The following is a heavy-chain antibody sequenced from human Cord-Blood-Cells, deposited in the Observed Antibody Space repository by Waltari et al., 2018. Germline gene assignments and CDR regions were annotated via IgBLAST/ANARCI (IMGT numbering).Heavy chain of an antibody. Sequence: EVQLVESGGGLIQPGGSLRLSCAASGFTVSRNYMSWVRQAPGKGLEWVSVIYSGGSTYYADSVKGRFTISRDNSKNTLYLQMNSLRAEDTAVYYCAREGHSSGWSFDYWGQGTLVTVSS. V-gene: IGHV3-53*01. J-gene: IGHJ4*02. CDR2: IYSGGST. D-gene: IGHD6-19*01. CDR3: AREGHSSGWSFDY. CDR1: GFTVSRNY.